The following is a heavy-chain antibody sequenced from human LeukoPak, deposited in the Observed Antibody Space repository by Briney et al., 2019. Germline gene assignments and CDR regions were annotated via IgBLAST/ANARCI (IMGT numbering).Heavy chain of an antibody. V-gene: IGHV3-30*18. CDR3: VKDGDYYDSSGYYYFDY. CDR2: ISYDGSNK. CDR1: GFTFSSYG. D-gene: IGHD3-22*01. J-gene: IGHJ4*02. Sequence: GGSLRLSCAASGFTFSSYGMHWVRQAPGKGLEWVAVISYDGSNKYYADSVKGRFTISRDNSKNTLYLQMSSLRAEDTAVYYCVKDGDYYDSSGYYYFDYWGQGTLVTVSS.